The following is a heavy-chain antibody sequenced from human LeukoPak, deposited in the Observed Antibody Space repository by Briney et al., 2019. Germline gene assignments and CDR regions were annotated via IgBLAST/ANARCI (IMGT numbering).Heavy chain of an antibody. V-gene: IGHV3-64D*06. Sequence: GGSLRLSCSASGFTFSSYAMHWVRQAPGKGLEYVSAISSNGGSTYYADSVKGRFTISGDNSKNTLYLQMSSLRAEDTAVYYCVKDLGYSGYAFDYWGQGTLVTVSS. CDR2: ISSNGGST. CDR3: VKDLGYSGYAFDY. J-gene: IGHJ4*02. CDR1: GFTFSSYA. D-gene: IGHD5-12*01.